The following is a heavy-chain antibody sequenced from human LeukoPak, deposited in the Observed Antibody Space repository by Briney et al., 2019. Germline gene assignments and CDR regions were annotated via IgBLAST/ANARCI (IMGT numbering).Heavy chain of an antibody. CDR3: AKGTAMFALDY. J-gene: IGHJ4*02. V-gene: IGHV3-23*01. D-gene: IGHD3-10*02. CDR1: GFIFRNYA. Sequence: GGSLRLSCAASGFIFRNYAMSWVRQAPGKGLEWVSAISGSGGSTYYADSVKGRFTISRDNSKNTLYLQMNSLRAEDTAVYYCAKGTAMFALDYWGQGTLVTVSS. CDR2: ISGSGGST.